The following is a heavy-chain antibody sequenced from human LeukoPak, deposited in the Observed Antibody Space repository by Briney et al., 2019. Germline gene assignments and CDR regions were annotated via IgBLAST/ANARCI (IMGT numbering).Heavy chain of an antibody. V-gene: IGHV3-30*18. J-gene: IGHJ4*02. CDR1: GFTFSSYG. CDR3: AKDRARYFDWLLSLDY. D-gene: IGHD3-9*01. Sequence: GGSLRLSCAASGFTFSSYGVHWVRQAPGKGLEWVAVISYDGSNKYYADSVKGRFTISRDNSKNTLYLQMNSLRAEDTAVYYCAKDRARYFDWLLSLDYWGQGTLVTVSS. CDR2: ISYDGSNK.